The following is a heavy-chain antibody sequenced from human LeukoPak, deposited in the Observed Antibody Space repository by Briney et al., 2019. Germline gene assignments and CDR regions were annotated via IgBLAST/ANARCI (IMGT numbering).Heavy chain of an antibody. V-gene: IGHV4-4*07. CDR2: IYTSGST. J-gene: IGHJ5*02. CDR1: GGSISSYY. CDR3: ARSYCSGGSCLNWFDP. Sequence: SETLSLTCTVSGGSISSYYWSWIRQPAGKGLEWIGRIYTSGSTNYNPSFKSRVTMSVDTSKNQFSLKLTSVTAAATAVYTCARSYCSGGSCLNWFDPWGLGTLVTVSS. D-gene: IGHD2-15*01.